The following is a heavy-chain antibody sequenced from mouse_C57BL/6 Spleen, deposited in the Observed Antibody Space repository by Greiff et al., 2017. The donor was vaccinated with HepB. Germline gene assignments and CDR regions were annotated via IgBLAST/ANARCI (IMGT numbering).Heavy chain of an antibody. V-gene: IGHV1-50*01. CDR2: IDPSDSYT. CDR3: ARSIYYDYGFLAY. D-gene: IGHD2-4*01. Sequence: QVQLQQPGAELVKPGASVKLSCKASGYTFTSYWMQWVKQRPGQGLEWIGEIDPSDSYTNYNQKFKGKATLTVDTSSSTAYVQLSSLTSEDSAVYYCARSIYYDYGFLAYWGQGTLVTVSA. CDR1: GYTFTSYW. J-gene: IGHJ3*01.